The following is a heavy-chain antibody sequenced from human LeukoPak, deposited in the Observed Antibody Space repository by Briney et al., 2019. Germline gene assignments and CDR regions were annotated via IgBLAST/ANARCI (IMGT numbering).Heavy chain of an antibody. CDR2: IKRDVWAT. V-gene: IGHV3-15*01. D-gene: IGHD4-17*01. CDR1: GFIFSKAW. Sequence: GRSLRLSCAASGFIFSKAWMSWVRQAPGKGLEWVGRIKRDVWATDYAAPVQGRFTISRDDSKNTFFLQMNSLKAEDTAVYYCTTYLGDYGDYVRCWGQGTLVTVSS. J-gene: IGHJ4*02. CDR3: TTYLGDYGDYVRC.